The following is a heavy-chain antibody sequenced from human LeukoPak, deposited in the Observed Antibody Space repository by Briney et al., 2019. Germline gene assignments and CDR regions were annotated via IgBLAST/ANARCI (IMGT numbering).Heavy chain of an antibody. CDR2: IYYSGST. J-gene: IGHJ4*02. D-gene: IGHD3-22*01. V-gene: IGHV4-59*08. CDR3: ASRNYDSSGYSPY. CDR1: GGSISSYY. Sequence: SETLSLTCTVSGGSISSYYWSWIRQPPGKGLEWIGYIYYSGSTNYNPSLKSRVTISVDTSKNQFSLKLSSVTAADTAVYYCASRNYDSSGYSPYWGQGPRVTVSS.